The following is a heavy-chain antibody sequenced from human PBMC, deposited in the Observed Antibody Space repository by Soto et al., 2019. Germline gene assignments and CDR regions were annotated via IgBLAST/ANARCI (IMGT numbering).Heavy chain of an antibody. J-gene: IGHJ3*01. V-gene: IGHV1-69*13. D-gene: IGHD3-22*01. CDR3: AWQEEDSSGYGAFDF. Sequence: SVKVSCKASGGTFSSYAISWVRQAPGQGLEWMGGIIPIFGTANYAQKFQGRVTITADESTSTAYMELSSLRSDDTAVYYCAWQEEDSSGYGAFDFWGQGTMVTVSS. CDR2: IIPIFGTA. CDR1: GGTFSSYA.